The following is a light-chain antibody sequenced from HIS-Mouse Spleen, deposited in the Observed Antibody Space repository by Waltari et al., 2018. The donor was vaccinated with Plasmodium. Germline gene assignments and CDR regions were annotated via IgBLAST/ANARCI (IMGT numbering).Light chain of an antibody. J-gene: IGKJ1*01. Sequence: EIVMTQSPPPLSVSPGDRATLSCRASHSVSSNLAWYQQKPGQAPRLLIYGASTRATGIPARFSGSGSGTEFTLTISSMQSEDFAVYYCQQYNNWPRGTFGQGTKVEIK. CDR2: GAS. CDR1: HSVSSN. CDR3: QQYNNWPRGT. V-gene: IGKV3-15*01.